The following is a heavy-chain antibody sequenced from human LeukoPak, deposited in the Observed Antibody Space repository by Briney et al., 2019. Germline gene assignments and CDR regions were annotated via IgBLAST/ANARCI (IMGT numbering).Heavy chain of an antibody. CDR3: AREFGHNRWYFDY. Sequence: GRSLRLSCAASGFTFRTYSIHWVRQAPGKGLEWVTVVSADGRTQLYSDSVKGRFTISRDNSLNTLHLQMNSLRTEDTAVYYCAREFGHNRWYFDYWGQGALVTVSS. CDR1: GFTFRTYS. V-gene: IGHV3-30*03. D-gene: IGHD5-24*01. J-gene: IGHJ4*02. CDR2: VSADGRTQ.